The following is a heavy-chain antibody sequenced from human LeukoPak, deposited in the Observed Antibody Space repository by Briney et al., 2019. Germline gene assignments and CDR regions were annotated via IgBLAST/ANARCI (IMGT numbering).Heavy chain of an antibody. CDR2: IYYSGST. CDR3: ARDLVTVTKGFDI. D-gene: IGHD4-17*01. J-gene: IGHJ3*02. Sequence: SETLSLTCAVYGGSISSHYWSWIRQPPGKGLEWIGYIYYSGSTNYNPSLKSRVTISVDTSKNQFSLKLSSVTAADTAVYYCARDLVTVTKGFDIWGQGTVVSASS. CDR1: GGSISSHY. V-gene: IGHV4-59*11.